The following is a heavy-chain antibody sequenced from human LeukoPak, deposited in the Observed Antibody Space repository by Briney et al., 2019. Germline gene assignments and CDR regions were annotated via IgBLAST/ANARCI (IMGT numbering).Heavy chain of an antibody. J-gene: IGHJ3*02. CDR3: AKYRPSGSVWVGFDI. D-gene: IGHD3-16*01. CDR1: GGSISNNY. CDR2: IYYTGST. Sequence: SETLSLTCLVSGGSISNNYWSWIRQPAGKGLEWIGYIYYTGSTSYNPHLKSRVSISVDTSKNQFSLRLTSVTAADTALYYCAKYRPSGSVWVGFDIWGQGTMVTVSS. V-gene: IGHV4-59*08.